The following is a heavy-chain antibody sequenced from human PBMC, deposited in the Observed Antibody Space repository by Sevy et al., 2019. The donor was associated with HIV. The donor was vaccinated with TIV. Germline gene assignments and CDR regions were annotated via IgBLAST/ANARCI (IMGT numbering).Heavy chain of an antibody. D-gene: IGHD3-9*01. CDR2: INTGNGNT. V-gene: IGHV1-3*04. CDR1: GYSFTSYN. CDR3: ARSHRTGSALYEYFFDY. J-gene: IGHJ4*02. Sequence: ASVKVSCKASGYSFTSYNIHWVRQAPGQRLEWMGWINTGNGNTRSSQKFQGRVTFTRDTSTNTAYMELSSLTSEDTAVYFCARSHRTGSALYEYFFDYWGQGTLVTVSS.